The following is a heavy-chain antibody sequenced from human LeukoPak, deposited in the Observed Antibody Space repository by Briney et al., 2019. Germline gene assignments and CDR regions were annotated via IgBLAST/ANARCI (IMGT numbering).Heavy chain of an antibody. D-gene: IGHD6-13*01. CDR2: IYHSGNT. V-gene: IGHV4-59*08. CDR1: GGSISSYY. J-gene: IGHJ3*02. CDR3: ARQPSGAAAFDI. Sequence: SETLSLTCAVSGGSISSYYWSWIRQSPGKGLEWIAYIYHSGNTNYNPSFKSRVTISVDTSKNQFSLKLTSVAAADTAIYYCARQPSGAAAFDIWGQGTMVTVSS.